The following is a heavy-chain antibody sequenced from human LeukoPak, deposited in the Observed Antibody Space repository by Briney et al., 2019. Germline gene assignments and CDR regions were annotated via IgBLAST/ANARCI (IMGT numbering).Heavy chain of an antibody. CDR1: GGTFSSYA. Sequence: GASVKVSCKASGGTFSSYAINWVRQATGQGLEWMGWMNANSGNTGYAQKFQGRVTVTRNTAIGTAYMELSSLRSEDTAVYYCARSGSRYCSGGSCYALHYMDVWGKGTTVTVSS. J-gene: IGHJ6*03. D-gene: IGHD2-15*01. V-gene: IGHV1-8*02. CDR3: ARSGSRYCSGGSCYALHYMDV. CDR2: MNANSGNT.